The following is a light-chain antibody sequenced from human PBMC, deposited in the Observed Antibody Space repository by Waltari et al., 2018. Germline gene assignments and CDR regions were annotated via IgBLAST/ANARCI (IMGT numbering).Light chain of an antibody. CDR1: QRVSSY. V-gene: IGKV3-15*01. CDR3: QQYNNWPLWT. CDR2: GAS. J-gene: IGKJ1*01. Sequence: EIVMTQSPATLSVSPGERATLSCRASQRVSSYLAWYQQKPGQAPRLLIYGASTRATGIPARFSGSGSGTEFTLTISSMQSEDFAVYYCQQYNNWPLWTFGQGTKVEIK.